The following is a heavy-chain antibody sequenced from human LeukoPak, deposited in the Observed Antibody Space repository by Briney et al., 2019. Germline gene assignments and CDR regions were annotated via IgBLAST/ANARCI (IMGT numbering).Heavy chain of an antibody. CDR3: ARDVVMITFGGVIANLDY. CDR1: RYTFTGYY. V-gene: IGHV1-2*02. J-gene: IGHJ4*02. D-gene: IGHD3-16*02. Sequence: GASVKVSCKASRYTFTGYYMHWVRQAPGQGLEWMGWINPNSGGTNYAQKLQGRVTMTTDTSTSTAYMELRSLRSDDTAVYYCARDVVMITFGGVIANLDYWGQGTLVTVSS. CDR2: INPNSGGT.